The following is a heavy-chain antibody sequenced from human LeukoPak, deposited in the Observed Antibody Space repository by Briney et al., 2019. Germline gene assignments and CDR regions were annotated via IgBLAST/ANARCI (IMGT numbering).Heavy chain of an antibody. CDR2: ISPSGGST. J-gene: IGHJ5*02. Sequence: ASVKVSCKAFGYTFTSNYMHWVRQAPGQGPEWMGVISPSGGSTTYAQKFQGRVTLTRDMSTSTDYLELSSLRSEDTAVYYCARGRRYCSGGSCSRNNWFDPWGQGTLVTVSS. V-gene: IGHV1-46*01. CDR3: ARGRRYCSGGSCSRNNWFDP. D-gene: IGHD2-15*01. CDR1: GYTFTSNY.